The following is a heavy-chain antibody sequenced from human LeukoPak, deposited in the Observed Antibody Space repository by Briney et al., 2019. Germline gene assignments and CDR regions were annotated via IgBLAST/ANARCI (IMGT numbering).Heavy chain of an antibody. CDR3: AKGTTTLVVTKIDY. D-gene: IGHD4-23*01. V-gene: IGHV3-23*01. J-gene: IGHJ4*02. Sequence: GSLXLXXAASGFXXSTYAMSXVRQAPGKGLEWVXVISGSGGSTYYADSVKGRFTISRDNSKNTLYLQMNSLRAEDTAVYYCAKGTTTLVVTKIDYWGQGTLVTVSS. CDR1: GFXXSTYA. CDR2: ISGSGGST.